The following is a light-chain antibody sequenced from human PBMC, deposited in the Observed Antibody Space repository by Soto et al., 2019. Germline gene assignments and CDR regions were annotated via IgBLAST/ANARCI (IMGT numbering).Light chain of an antibody. CDR1: QSVSSY. J-gene: IGKJ1*01. Sequence: EIVLTQSPATLSLSPGERATLSCRASQSVSSYLAWYQQKPGQAPRLLMYDTSNRAPGIPARFSGSGSGTDFTLTISSLEPEDFAVYFCQQRSKFLWTVGQGTKVDI. V-gene: IGKV3-11*01. CDR3: QQRSKFLWT. CDR2: DTS.